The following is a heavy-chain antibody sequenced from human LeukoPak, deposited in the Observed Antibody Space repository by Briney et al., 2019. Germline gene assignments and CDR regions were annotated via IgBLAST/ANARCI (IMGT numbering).Heavy chain of an antibody. V-gene: IGHV3-21*01. CDR3: ASQTGTTEYFDY. J-gene: IGHJ4*02. CDR1: GFTFSSYS. CDR2: ISSSSSYI. Sequence: PGGSLRLSCAASGFTFSSYSMNWVRQAPGKGLEWVSSISSSSSYIYYADSVKGRFTISRDNAKNSLYLQMNSLRAEDTAVYYCASQTGTTEYFDYWGQGTLVTVSS. D-gene: IGHD1-7*01.